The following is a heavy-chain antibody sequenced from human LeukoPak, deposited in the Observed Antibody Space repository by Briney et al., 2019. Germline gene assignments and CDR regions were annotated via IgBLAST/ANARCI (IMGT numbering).Heavy chain of an antibody. J-gene: IGHJ6*03. D-gene: IGHD2-2*01. CDR2: ISGSGGNT. CDR3: AKDGRYCSSTSCYLYYYYSYMDV. CDR1: GFTFNNNG. Sequence: GGSLRLSCAASGFTFNNNGMHWVRQAPGKGLEWVSAISGSGGNTYYADSVKGRFTISRDNSKNALYLQMNSLRAEDTAVYYCAKDGRYCSSTSCYLYYYYSYMDVWGKGTTVTVSS. V-gene: IGHV3-23*01.